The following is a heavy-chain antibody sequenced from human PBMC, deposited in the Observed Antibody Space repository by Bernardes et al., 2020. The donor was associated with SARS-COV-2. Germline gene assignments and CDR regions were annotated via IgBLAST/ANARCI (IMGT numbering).Heavy chain of an antibody. CDR3: ARGRLRHLFFGRGKGEFYFDY. Sequence: SGPTLVKPTQTLTLTCSFSGFSLSNSGVGVGWIRQPPGEALEWLGFVFWDDDKRYSPSLKSRLAITKGTSKNQVVLSLTNMDPVDTATYYCARGRLRHLFFGRGKGEFYFDYWGQGTLVTVSS. V-gene: IGHV2-5*02. CDR2: VFWDDDK. CDR1: GFSLSNSGVG. J-gene: IGHJ4*02. D-gene: IGHD3-16*01.